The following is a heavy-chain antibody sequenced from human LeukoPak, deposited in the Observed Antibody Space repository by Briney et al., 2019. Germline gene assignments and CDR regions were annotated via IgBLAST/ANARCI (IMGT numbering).Heavy chain of an antibody. J-gene: IGHJ4*02. V-gene: IGHV4-34*01. D-gene: IGHD6-13*01. CDR1: GASFSGYY. CDR2: IYYSGST. Sequence: SETLSLTCAVYGASFSGYYWSWIRQPPGKGLEWIGYIYYSGSTYYNPSLKSRVTISVDTSKNQFSLKLSSVTAADTAVYYCARGAAAGNFDYWGQGTLVAVSS. CDR3: ARGAAAGNFDY.